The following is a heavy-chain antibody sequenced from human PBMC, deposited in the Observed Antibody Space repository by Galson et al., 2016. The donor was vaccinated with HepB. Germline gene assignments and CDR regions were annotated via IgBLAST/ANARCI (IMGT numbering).Heavy chain of an antibody. J-gene: IGHJ4*02. CDR2: TYYRSKWYN. Sequence: AISGDSVSSNSATWNWIRQSPSRGLEWLGRTYYRSKWYNDYAVSVKSRVSINPDTSKNQFSLQLNSVTPEDTAVYYCARRTERLFDYWGQGTLVTVSS. CDR3: ARRTERLFDY. V-gene: IGHV6-1*01. CDR1: GDSVSSNSAT. D-gene: IGHD1-1*01.